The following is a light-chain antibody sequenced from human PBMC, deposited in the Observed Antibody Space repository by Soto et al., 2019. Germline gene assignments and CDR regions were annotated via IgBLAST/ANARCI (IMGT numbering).Light chain of an antibody. V-gene: IGLV2-14*01. CDR3: SSYTSSSTLVV. CDR2: DVS. Sequence: QSALTQPASVSGSPGQSITISCTGTSSDVGGYNYVSWYQQHPGKAPKLMIYDVSNRPSGVSSRFSGSKSGNTASLTISGLQAEYEADYCCSSYTSSSTLVVFGGGTKMTVL. CDR1: SSDVGGYNY. J-gene: IGLJ2*01.